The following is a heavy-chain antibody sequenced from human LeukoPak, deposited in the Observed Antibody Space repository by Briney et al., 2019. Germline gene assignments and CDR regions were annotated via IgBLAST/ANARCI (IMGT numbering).Heavy chain of an antibody. CDR1: GFIFSSYA. V-gene: IGHV3-30-3*01. CDR3: ARVEDTQNYYYYGMDV. J-gene: IGHJ6*02. D-gene: IGHD2-15*01. Sequence: GGSLRLSCAASGFIFSSYAMHWVRQAPGKGLEWVAVISYDGSNKYYADSVKGRFTISRDNSKNTLHLQMNSLRAEDTAVYYCARVEDTQNYYYYGMDVWGQGTTVTVSS. CDR2: ISYDGSNK.